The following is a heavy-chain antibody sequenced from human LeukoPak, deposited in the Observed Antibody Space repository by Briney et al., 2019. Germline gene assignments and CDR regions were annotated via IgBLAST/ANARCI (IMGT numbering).Heavy chain of an antibody. V-gene: IGHV4-39*01. CDR2: IYYSGRT. Sequence: SETLSLTCTVSGGSISSSSYYWGWVRQPPGKGLEWIGNIYYSGRTYYNPSLKSRVTFSVDTSKNQFSLKVNSVTAADTAVYYCARKTLKYSNGWYVDYWGQGTLVTVSP. CDR1: GGSISSSSYY. J-gene: IGHJ4*02. D-gene: IGHD6-25*01. CDR3: ARKTLKYSNGWYVDY.